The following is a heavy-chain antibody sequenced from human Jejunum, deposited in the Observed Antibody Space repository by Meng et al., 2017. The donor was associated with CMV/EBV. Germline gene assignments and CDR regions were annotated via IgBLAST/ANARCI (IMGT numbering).Heavy chain of an antibody. J-gene: IGHJ5*02. D-gene: IGHD3-16*01. Sequence: GDPLSDYDITWVRQAAGQGLEWMGWMNPKFGTTLYAREFQGRVTLTRNTSISTAYMELAGLKAEDTAVYYCARKRSAIGGVWFDPWGQGTLVTVSS. V-gene: IGHV1-8*03. CDR3: ARKRSAIGGVWFDP. CDR2: MNPKFGTT. CDR1: GDPLSDYD.